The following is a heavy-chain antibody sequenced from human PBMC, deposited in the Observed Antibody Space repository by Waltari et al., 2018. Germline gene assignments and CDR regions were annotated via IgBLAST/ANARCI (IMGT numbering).Heavy chain of an antibody. V-gene: IGHV3-30-3*01. Sequence: QVQLVESGGGVVQPGRSLRLSCAASGFTFSSYAMHWVRQAPGKGLEGVAVISYDGSNKYYADSVKCRFTISRDNSKNTLYLQMNSLRAEDTAVYYCARANGDYAYGMDVWGQGTTVTVSS. CDR2: ISYDGSNK. CDR1: GFTFSSYA. J-gene: IGHJ6*02. CDR3: ARANGDYAYGMDV. D-gene: IGHD4-17*01.